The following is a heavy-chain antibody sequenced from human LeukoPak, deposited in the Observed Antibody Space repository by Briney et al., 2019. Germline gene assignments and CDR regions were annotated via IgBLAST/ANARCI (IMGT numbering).Heavy chain of an antibody. CDR2: IKQDGSEK. CDR1: GFTFSSYW. Sequence: QPGGSLRLSCAASGFTFSSYWMRWVRQAPGKGLERVANIKQDGSEKYYVDSVKGRFTISRDNAKNSLYLQMNSLRAEDTAVYYCARERRGIAAAGRNDYWGQGTLVTVSS. V-gene: IGHV3-7*01. J-gene: IGHJ4*02. D-gene: IGHD6-13*01. CDR3: ARERRGIAAAGRNDY.